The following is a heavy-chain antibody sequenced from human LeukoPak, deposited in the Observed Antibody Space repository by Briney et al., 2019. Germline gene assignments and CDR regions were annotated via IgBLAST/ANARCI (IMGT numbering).Heavy chain of an antibody. CDR1: GYTFTSYG. CDR3: AASYCGGDCYQGVWFDP. J-gene: IGHJ5*02. D-gene: IGHD2-21*01. CDR2: ISAYNGNT. V-gene: IGHV1-18*01. Sequence: ASVKVSCKASGYTFTSYGISWVRQAPGQGLEWMGWISAYNGNTNYAQKLQGRVTMTTDTSTSTAYMELRSLRSDDTAVYYCAASYCGGDCYQGVWFDPWGQGTPVTVSS.